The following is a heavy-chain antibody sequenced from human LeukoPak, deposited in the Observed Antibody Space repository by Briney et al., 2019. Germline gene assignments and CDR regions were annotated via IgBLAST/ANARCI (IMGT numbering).Heavy chain of an antibody. D-gene: IGHD3-22*01. Sequence: GGSLRLSCAASGFTFSSYAMSWVRRAPGKGLEWVSGISGSGGSTYYADSVKGRFTISRDNSKNTLYLQMNSLRAEDTAVYYCASHDYYDSSALQIIGYFDYWGQGTLVTVSS. CDR3: ASHDYYDSSALQIIGYFDY. J-gene: IGHJ4*02. CDR1: GFTFSSYA. V-gene: IGHV3-23*01. CDR2: ISGSGGST.